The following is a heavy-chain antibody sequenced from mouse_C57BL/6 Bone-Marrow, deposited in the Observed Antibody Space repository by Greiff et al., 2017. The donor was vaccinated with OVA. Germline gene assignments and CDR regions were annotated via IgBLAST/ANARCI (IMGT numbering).Heavy chain of an antibody. Sequence: QVQLKESGAELVRPGASVKLSCKASGYTFTDYYINWVKQRPGQGLEWIARIYPGSGNTYYNEKFKGKATLTAEKSSSTAYMQLSSLTSEDSAVYFCARVLRPWYFDVWGTGTTVTVSS. CDR2: IYPGSGNT. D-gene: IGHD1-1*01. CDR1: GYTFTDYY. V-gene: IGHV1-76*01. CDR3: ARVLRPWYFDV. J-gene: IGHJ1*03.